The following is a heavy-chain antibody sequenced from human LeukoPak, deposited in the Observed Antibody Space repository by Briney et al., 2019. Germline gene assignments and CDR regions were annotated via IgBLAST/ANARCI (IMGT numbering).Heavy chain of an antibody. V-gene: IGHV3-66*01. J-gene: IGHJ5*02. D-gene: IGHD6-19*01. CDR2: IYSGGST. Sequence: GGSLRFSCAASGFTVSSNYMSWVRQAPGKGLEWVSVIYSGGSTYYADSVKGRFTISRDNSKNTLYLQMNSLRAEDTAVYYCARDLRAVAGPSYNWFDPWAQGTLVTVSS. CDR3: ARDLRAVAGPSYNWFDP. CDR1: GFTVSSNY.